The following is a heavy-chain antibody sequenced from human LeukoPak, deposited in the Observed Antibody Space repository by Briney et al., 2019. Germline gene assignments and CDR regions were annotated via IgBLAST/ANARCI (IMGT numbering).Heavy chain of an antibody. J-gene: IGHJ4*02. CDR1: GGSISGYY. CDR2: IYNSESI. D-gene: IGHD3-16*02. V-gene: IGHV4-4*07. CDR3: ARYVWGSYPTFEDY. Sequence: PSETLSLTCTVSGGSISGYYWSWIRQPAGKGLEWIGRIYNSESINYNPSLKSRVTISVDTSKNQFSLKLSSVTAADTAVYYCARYVWGSYPTFEDYWGQGTLVTVSS.